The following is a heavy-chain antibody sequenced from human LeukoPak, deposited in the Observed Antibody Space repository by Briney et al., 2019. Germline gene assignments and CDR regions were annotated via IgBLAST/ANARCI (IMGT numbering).Heavy chain of an antibody. J-gene: IGHJ4*02. CDR3: ARAGGSIAAHIDY. CDR2: ISSSSSYI. V-gene: IGHV3-21*01. D-gene: IGHD6-6*01. Sequence: GGSLRLSCAASGFTFSSYSMNWVRQAPGKGLEWVSSISSSSSYIYYADSVKGRFTISRDNAKNSLYLQMNSLRAEDTAVYYCARAGGSIAAHIDYWGQGTLVTVS. CDR1: GFTFSSYS.